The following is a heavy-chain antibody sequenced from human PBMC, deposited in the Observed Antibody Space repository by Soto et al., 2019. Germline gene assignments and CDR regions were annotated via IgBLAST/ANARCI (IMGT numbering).Heavy chain of an antibody. CDR3: AILGGTYYAFDF. D-gene: IGHD1-26*01. CDR1: GFTINSHA. CDR2: IGPRGRDT. J-gene: IGHJ3*01. Sequence: GGSLRLSCAVSGFTINSHAMGWVRQAPGKGLEWVSAIGPRGRDTYYADSVKGRSTISRDNSKNTVSLQMNSLRAGDTAVDYCAILGGTYYAFDFWGQGTLVTVSS. V-gene: IGHV3-23*01.